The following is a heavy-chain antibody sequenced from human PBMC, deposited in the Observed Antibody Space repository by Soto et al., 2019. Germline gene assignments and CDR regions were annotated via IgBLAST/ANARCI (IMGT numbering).Heavy chain of an antibody. Sequence: SLRLSCAASGFTFSSYAMHWVRQAPGKGLEWVAVISYDGSNKYYADSVKGRFTISRDNSKNTLYLQMNSLRAEDTAVYYCARGKDYGDYAFDYWGQGTLVTVSS. CDR2: ISYDGSNK. CDR3: ARGKDYGDYAFDY. J-gene: IGHJ4*02. D-gene: IGHD4-17*01. CDR1: GFTFSSYA. V-gene: IGHV3-30-3*01.